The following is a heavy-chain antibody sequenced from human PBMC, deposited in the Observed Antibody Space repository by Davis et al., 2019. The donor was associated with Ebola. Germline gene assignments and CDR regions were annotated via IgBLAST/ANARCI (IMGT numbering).Heavy chain of an antibody. J-gene: IGHJ6*04. CDR3: ARVGVTMVRGVLYYYYGMDV. CDR2: ISGSGGST. D-gene: IGHD3-10*01. V-gene: IGHV3-23*01. Sequence: GGSLRLSCAASGFTFSEYSLSWVRQAPGKGLEWVSAISGSGGSTYYADSVKGRFTISRDNSKNTLYLQMNSLRDEDTAVYYCARVGVTMVRGVLYYYYGMDVWGKGTTVTVSS. CDR1: GFTFSEYS.